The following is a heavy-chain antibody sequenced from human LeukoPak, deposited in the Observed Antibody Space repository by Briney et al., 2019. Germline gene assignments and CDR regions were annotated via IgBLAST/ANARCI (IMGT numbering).Heavy chain of an antibody. V-gene: IGHV3-21*01. CDR3: ARDRRWLQGHYYYYMDV. CDR1: GFTFSSYS. Sequence: PGGSLRLSCAASGFTFSSYSMNWVRQAPGKGLEWVSSISSSSSYIYYADSVKGRFTISRDNAKNSLYLQMNSLRAEDTAVYYSARDRRWLQGHYYYYMDVWGKGTTVTVSS. D-gene: IGHD5-24*01. J-gene: IGHJ6*03. CDR2: ISSSSSYI.